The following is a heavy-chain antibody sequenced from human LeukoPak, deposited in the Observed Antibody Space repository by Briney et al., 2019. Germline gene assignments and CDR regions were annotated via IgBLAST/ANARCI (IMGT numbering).Heavy chain of an antibody. CDR2: IIPIFGTA. Sequence: ASVKVSCKASGCTFSSYAISWVRQAPGQGLEWMGGIIPIFGTANYAQKFQGRVTITADESTSTAYMELSSLRSEDTAVYYCASSGYYYDSSGYWGSFDYWGQGTLVTVSS. D-gene: IGHD3-22*01. J-gene: IGHJ4*02. V-gene: IGHV1-69*13. CDR1: GCTFSSYA. CDR3: ASSGYYYDSSGYWGSFDY.